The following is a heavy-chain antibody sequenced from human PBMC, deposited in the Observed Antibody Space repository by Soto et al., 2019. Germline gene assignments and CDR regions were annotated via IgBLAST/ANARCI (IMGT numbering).Heavy chain of an antibody. V-gene: IGHV5-51*01. Sequence: GESLKISCQGSGYSFTSNWIGCVRQMPGKGLERMGIINPAHSDIKYSPSFQGQVTISADKSIGTAYLQWSSLKASDTAMYYCARHQRDDASRKIDCWGQGTLVTVSS. J-gene: IGHJ4*02. CDR3: ARHQRDDASRKIDC. D-gene: IGHD3-16*01. CDR1: GYSFTSNW. CDR2: INPAHSDI.